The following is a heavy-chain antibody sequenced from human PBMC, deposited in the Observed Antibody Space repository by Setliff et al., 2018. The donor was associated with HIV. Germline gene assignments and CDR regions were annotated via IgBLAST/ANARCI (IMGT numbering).Heavy chain of an antibody. D-gene: IGHD2-2*03. CDR2: IIPISGTA. J-gene: IGHJ5*02. CDR3: ARDFGGYCSSMSCPGLFDP. CDR1: GGTFSNYG. V-gene: IGHV1-69*05. Sequence: ASVKVSCKASGGTFSNYGMSWVRQAPGQGLEWMGGIIPISGTANYAQKFQGRVTITTDESTSTAYMELSGLRSEDAAVYYCARDFGGYCSSMSCPGLFDPWGQGTLVTVSS.